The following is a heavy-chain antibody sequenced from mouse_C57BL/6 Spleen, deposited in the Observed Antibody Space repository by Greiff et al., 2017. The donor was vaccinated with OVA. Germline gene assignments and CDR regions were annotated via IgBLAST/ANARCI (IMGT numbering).Heavy chain of an antibody. CDR3: SRTITTGEAMDY. CDR2: IDPSDSET. Sequence: QVQLQQPGAELVRPGSSVKLSCKASGYTFTSYWMHWVKQRPIQGLEWIGNIDPSDSETHYNQKFKNKATLTVDKSSSTAYMQLSSLTAEDSAVYCGSRTITTGEAMDYWGQGTSVTVSS. V-gene: IGHV1-52*01. CDR1: GYTFTSYW. D-gene: IGHD1-1*01. J-gene: IGHJ4*01.